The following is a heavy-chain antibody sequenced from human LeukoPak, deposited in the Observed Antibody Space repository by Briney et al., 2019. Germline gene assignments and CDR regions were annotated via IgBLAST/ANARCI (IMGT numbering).Heavy chain of an antibody. CDR2: ISSSSSYI. J-gene: IGHJ5*02. Sequence: GRSLRLSCAASGFTFPFSSYSMNWVRQAPGKGLEWVSSISSSSSYIYYADSVKGRFTISRDNAKNSLYLQMNSLRAEDTAVYYCARDTTVNWFDPWGQGTLVTVSS. CDR3: ARDTTVNWFDP. V-gene: IGHV3-21*01. CDR1: GFTFPFSSYS. D-gene: IGHD4-17*01.